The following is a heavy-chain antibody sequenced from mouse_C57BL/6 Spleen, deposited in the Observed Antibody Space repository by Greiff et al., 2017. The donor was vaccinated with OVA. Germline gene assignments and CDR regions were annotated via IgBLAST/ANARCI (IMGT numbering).Heavy chain of an antibody. Sequence: VTLKVSGPGLLKPSQTLSLTCSFSGFSLSTFGMGVGWLRQPSGKGLEGLAHIWWDDDKYYNPALKSRLTISKETSKNLVFLKSANVDTADTATYYCAGVDYYYGSSLRFDYWGQGTTLTVSA. CDR1: GFSLSTFGMG. CDR2: IWWDDDK. J-gene: IGHJ2*01. V-gene: IGHV8-8*01. CDR3: AGVDYYYGSSLRFDY. D-gene: IGHD1-1*01.